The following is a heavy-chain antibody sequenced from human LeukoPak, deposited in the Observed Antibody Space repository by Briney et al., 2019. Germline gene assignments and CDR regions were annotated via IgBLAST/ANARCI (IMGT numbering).Heavy chain of an antibody. Sequence: GGSLRLSCAASGFTFSSYSMNWVRQAPGKGLEWVSSISSSSSYIYYADSVKGRFTISRDNAKNSLYLQMNSLRAEDTVVYYCARETYGSGSYYPSFDYWGQGTLVTVSS. CDR2: ISSSSSYI. D-gene: IGHD3-10*01. J-gene: IGHJ4*02. CDR3: ARETYGSGSYYPSFDY. V-gene: IGHV3-21*01. CDR1: GFTFSSYS.